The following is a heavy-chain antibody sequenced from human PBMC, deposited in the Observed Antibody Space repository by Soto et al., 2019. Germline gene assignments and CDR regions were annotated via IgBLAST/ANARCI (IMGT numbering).Heavy chain of an antibody. Sequence: EVQLLESGGGLVQPGGSLRLSCAASGFTFSSYAMSWVRQAPGKGLEWVSAISGSGGSTYYADSVKGRFTISRDNSKNTLYLQMNSLRAEDTAVYYCAKDLNGRGYGGYDFPDYWGQGTLVTVSS. D-gene: IGHD5-12*01. V-gene: IGHV3-23*01. J-gene: IGHJ4*02. CDR1: GFTFSSYA. CDR3: AKDLNGRGYGGYDFPDY. CDR2: ISGSGGST.